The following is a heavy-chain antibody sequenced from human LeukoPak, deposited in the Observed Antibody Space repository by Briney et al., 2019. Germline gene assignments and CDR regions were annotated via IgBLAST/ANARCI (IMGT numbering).Heavy chain of an antibody. V-gene: IGHV3-23*01. D-gene: IGHD1-26*01. CDR3: AKELNSGSLFDY. CDR1: GFTVSSNY. J-gene: IGHJ4*02. CDR2: ISGSGGST. Sequence: GGSLRLSCAASGFTVSSNYMSWVRQAPGKGLEWVSAISGSGGSTYYADSVKGRFTISRDNSKKTLYLQMNSLRAEDTAVYYCAKELNSGSLFDYWGQGTLVTVSS.